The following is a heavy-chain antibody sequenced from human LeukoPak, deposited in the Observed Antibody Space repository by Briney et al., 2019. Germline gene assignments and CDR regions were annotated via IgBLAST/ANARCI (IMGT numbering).Heavy chain of an antibody. V-gene: IGHV3-11*01. J-gene: IGHJ2*01. CDR3: ARDLYSSGWSAFDL. Sequence: PGGSLRLTCAASGFTFSDFHMSWIRQAPGKGLEWISYIGSSRSGSGEHYPDSVRGRLAISRDNARNSLDLQMNSLRVEDTAVYYCARDLYSSGWSAFDLWGRGTLVTVSS. CDR2: SSRSGSGE. CDR1: GFTFSDFH. D-gene: IGHD6-19*01.